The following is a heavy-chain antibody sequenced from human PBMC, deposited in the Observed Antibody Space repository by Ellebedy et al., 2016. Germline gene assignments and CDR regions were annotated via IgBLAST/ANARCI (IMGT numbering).Heavy chain of an antibody. V-gene: IGHV4-30-4*01. Sequence: SETLSLXXSVSGGSISGGGYYWSWIRQPPGKGLEWVGYIYYSGSTYYNSSLKSRLTMSVDTSKNHFSLKLSSVTAADTAVYYCARYEAVEALNIWGQGTMVTVSS. CDR1: GGSISGGGYY. D-gene: IGHD3-16*01. CDR2: IYYSGST. CDR3: ARYEAVEALNI. J-gene: IGHJ3*02.